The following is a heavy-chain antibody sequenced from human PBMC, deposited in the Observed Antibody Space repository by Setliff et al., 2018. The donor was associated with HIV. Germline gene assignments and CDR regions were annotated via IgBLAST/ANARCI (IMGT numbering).Heavy chain of an antibody. CDR2: IYYSGST. J-gene: IGHJ4*02. D-gene: IGHD3-10*01. V-gene: IGHV4-39*01. CDR3: AISYYYGSGIPGYYFDY. CDR1: GGSISSSSYY. Sequence: KASETLSLTCTASGGSISSSSYYWGWIRQPPGKGLEWIGSIYYSGSTYYNPPLKSRVTISVDTSKNQFSLKLSSVTAADTAVYYCAISYYYGSGIPGYYFDYWGQGTLVTVSS.